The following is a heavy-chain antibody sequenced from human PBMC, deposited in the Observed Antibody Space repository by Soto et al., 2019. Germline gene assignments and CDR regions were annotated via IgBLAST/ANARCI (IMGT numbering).Heavy chain of an antibody. CDR3: AKGYGSASFESWFDP. CDR2: ISRDGATT. V-gene: IGHV3-43*01. Sequence: PVGSLRLSCVASGFTFDDYTMHWVRQAPGEGLEWISLISRDGATTYYADSVRGRFTISRDNSRNALYLQLNSLRSEDTALYYCAKGYGSASFESWFDPWGQGTLVTLSS. CDR1: GFTFDDYT. D-gene: IGHD3-10*01. J-gene: IGHJ5*02.